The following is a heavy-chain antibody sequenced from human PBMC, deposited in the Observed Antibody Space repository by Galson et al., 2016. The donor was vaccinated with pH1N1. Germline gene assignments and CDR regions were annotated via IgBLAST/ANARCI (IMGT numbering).Heavy chain of an antibody. CDR1: GFTLSDYW. CDR3: ARAVATRESF. Sequence: SLRLSCAASGFTLSDYWMNWVRQAPGKGLEWVANIKPDGSQTYYVDSVKGRFTTSRDNVKNSMFLHMYSLRAEDTAVYYCARAVATRESFWGQGTLVTVSS. J-gene: IGHJ4*02. CDR2: IKPDGSQT. V-gene: IGHV3-7*03. D-gene: IGHD5-24*01.